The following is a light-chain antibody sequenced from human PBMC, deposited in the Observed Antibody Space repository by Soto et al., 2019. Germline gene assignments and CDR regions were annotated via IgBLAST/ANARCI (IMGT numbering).Light chain of an antibody. CDR1: QTITNF. CDR2: SAS. V-gene: IGKV1-39*01. CDR3: QQSYGVPYT. Sequence: DIQMTQSPSSLSASVGDRVTITCRTSQTITNFLNWYQQKPGEAPKLLIHSASTLQSGVPSRFTGSGSGTDFALTINSLQPEDFATYYCQQSYGVPYTFGPGTVVDIK. J-gene: IGKJ3*01.